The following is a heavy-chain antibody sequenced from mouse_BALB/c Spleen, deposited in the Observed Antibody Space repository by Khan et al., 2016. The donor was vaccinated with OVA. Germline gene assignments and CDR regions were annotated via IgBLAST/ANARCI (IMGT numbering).Heavy chain of an antibody. Sequence: VQLQESGPGLVAPSQNLSITCTVSGFSLSDYGVSWIRQTPGKGLEWLGVIWGGGSTYYNSALRSRLSISKDNSKSQVFLKMSSLQSDDTAMFDCAKGVWAHYYTLDYWGKGTSVTVSS. CDR1: GFSLSDYG. J-gene: IGHJ4*01. CDR2: IWGGGST. V-gene: IGHV2-6-5*01. CDR3: AKGVWAHYYTLDY.